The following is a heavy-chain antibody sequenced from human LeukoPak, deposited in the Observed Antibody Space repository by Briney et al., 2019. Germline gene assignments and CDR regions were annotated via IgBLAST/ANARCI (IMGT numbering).Heavy chain of an antibody. CDR2: IYSDGRT. CDR1: GFSVIRPF. V-gene: IGHV3-66*01. Sequence: GESLRLYCAASGFSVIRPFMSWVRQAPGKGLEWVSVIYSDGRTYYADAVKGRFTISRDNSQNTLYLLMNSLRAEDTAVYYCAREVGGYIGERGYFDYWGQGTLVAVYS. CDR3: AREVGGYIGERGYFDY. D-gene: IGHD5-12*01. J-gene: IGHJ4*02.